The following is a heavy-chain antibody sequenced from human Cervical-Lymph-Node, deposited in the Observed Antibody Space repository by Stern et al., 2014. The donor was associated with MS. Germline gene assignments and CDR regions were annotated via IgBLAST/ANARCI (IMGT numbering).Heavy chain of an antibody. CDR2: IYPGDSDT. CDR3: ARLNDYYDSSGYGDY. Sequence: EVQLVESGAEVKQPGESLKISCKGSGYSFTSYWIGWVRQMPGKGLEWMGIIYPGDSDTRYSPSFQVQVTISADKSISTAYLQWSSLKASDTAMYYCARLNDYYDSSGYGDYWGQGTLVTVSS. CDR1: GYSFTSYW. V-gene: IGHV5-51*01. J-gene: IGHJ4*02. D-gene: IGHD3-22*01.